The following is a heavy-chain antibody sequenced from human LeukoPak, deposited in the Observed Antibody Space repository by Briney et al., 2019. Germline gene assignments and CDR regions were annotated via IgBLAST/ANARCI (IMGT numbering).Heavy chain of an antibody. CDR3: ARAGYYDSSGYHPGLDY. CDR1: GYTFTGYY. J-gene: IGHJ4*02. Sequence: ASVKVSCKASGYTFTGYYMHWVRQAPGQGLEWMGRINPNSGGTNFAQKLQGRVTMTRDTSISTAYMELRSLRSDDTAVYYCARAGYYDSSGYHPGLDYWGQGTLVTVSS. V-gene: IGHV1-2*06. CDR2: INPNSGGT. D-gene: IGHD3-22*01.